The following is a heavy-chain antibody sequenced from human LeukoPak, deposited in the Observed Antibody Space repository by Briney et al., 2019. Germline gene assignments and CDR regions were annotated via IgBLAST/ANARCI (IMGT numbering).Heavy chain of an antibody. CDR1: GVSITGNDQF. Sequence: SETLSLTCTVSGVSITGNDQFWSWIRQPPGKGLEWIGYIDYSVTTYYNPSLKGRVNMSRDTSKNQFSLILNSVTAADTAFYYCGGGLGYCSSTRCPPDSWGQGTLVTVSS. D-gene: IGHD2-2*01. V-gene: IGHV4-30-4*01. J-gene: IGHJ5*01. CDR2: IDYSVTT. CDR3: GGGLGYCSSTRCPPDS.